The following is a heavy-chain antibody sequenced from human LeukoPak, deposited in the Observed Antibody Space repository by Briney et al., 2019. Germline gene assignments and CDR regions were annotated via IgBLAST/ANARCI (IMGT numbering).Heavy chain of an antibody. D-gene: IGHD2-8*02. CDR2: ISYSGST. J-gene: IGHJ6*02. V-gene: IGHV4-59*01. Sequence: SETLSLTCTVSDGSISSYSWNWIRQPPGKGLEWIGYISYSGSTNYNPSLKSRVTISVDTSKSQFSLNLSFVTAADTAVYYCARARTVDLFAREYVDVWGQGTMVTVSS. CDR1: DGSISSYS. CDR3: ARARTVDLFAREYVDV.